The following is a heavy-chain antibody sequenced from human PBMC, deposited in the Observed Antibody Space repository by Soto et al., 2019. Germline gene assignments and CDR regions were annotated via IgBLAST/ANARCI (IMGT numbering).Heavy chain of an antibody. CDR2: IIPIFGTA. CDR3: ARDGGRHSGGIDY. V-gene: IGHV1-69*01. CDR1: GGTFSSYS. Sequence: QVQLVQCGAEVKKPGSSVKVSCKASGGTFSSYSINWVRQAPGQGLEWMGEIIPIFGTANYAQKFQGRVTITADESTSTAYMELSSLRSEDTAVYYCARDGGRHSGGIDYWGQGTPVTVSS. D-gene: IGHD1-26*01. J-gene: IGHJ4*02.